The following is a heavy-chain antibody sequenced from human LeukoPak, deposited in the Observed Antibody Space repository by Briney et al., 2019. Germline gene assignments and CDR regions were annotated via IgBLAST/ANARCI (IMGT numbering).Heavy chain of an antibody. CDR3: ARDPLWFGESRFDP. D-gene: IGHD3-10*01. CDR2: IIPIFGTA. Sequence: SVKVSCKASGGTFSSYAISWVRQAPGQGLEWMGGIIPIFGTANYAQKFQGRVTITADKSTSTAYMELSSLRSEDTAVYYCARDPLWFGESRFDPWGQGTLVTVSS. V-gene: IGHV1-69*06. J-gene: IGHJ5*02. CDR1: GGTFSSYA.